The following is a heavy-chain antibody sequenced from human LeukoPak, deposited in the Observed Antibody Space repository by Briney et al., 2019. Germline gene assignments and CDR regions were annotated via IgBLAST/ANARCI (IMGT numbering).Heavy chain of an antibody. Sequence: NPSETLSLTCAVYGGSFSGYYWSWIRQPPGKGLEWIGEINHSGSTNYNPSLKSRVTISVDTSKNQFSLKLSSVTAADTAVYYCARLRTAYSSSWYGGAYWGQGTLVTVSS. CDR3: ARLRTAYSSSWYGGAY. CDR2: INHSGST. J-gene: IGHJ4*02. D-gene: IGHD6-13*01. CDR1: GGSFSGYY. V-gene: IGHV4-34*01.